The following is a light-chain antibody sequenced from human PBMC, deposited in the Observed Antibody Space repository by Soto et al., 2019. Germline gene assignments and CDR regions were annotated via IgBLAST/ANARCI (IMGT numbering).Light chain of an antibody. J-gene: IGLJ3*02. CDR2: EVS. CDR3: AAWDDSLTAVL. CDR1: SSDVGGYNY. Sequence: QSVLTQPASVSGSPGQSITISCTGTSSDVGGYNYVSWYQQHPGKAPKLMIYEVSNRPSGVSNRFSGSKSGNTASLTISGLQAEDEADYYCAAWDDSLTAVLFGGGTKLTVL. V-gene: IGLV2-14*01.